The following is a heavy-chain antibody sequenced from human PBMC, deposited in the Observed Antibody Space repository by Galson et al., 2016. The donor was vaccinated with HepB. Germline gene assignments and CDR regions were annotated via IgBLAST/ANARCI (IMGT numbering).Heavy chain of an antibody. Sequence: SVTVSCKASGYSFSSYSISWVRQAPGQGLEWMGWINALNGNTKYAQKYQGRVTMTTDTSTSTAYMELRSLGYDDTAVYYCARLEAAAGTRHWGQGTLVSVSS. J-gene: IGHJ4*02. V-gene: IGHV1-18*01. CDR1: GYSFSSYS. D-gene: IGHD6-13*01. CDR3: ARLEAAAGTRH. CDR2: INALNGNT.